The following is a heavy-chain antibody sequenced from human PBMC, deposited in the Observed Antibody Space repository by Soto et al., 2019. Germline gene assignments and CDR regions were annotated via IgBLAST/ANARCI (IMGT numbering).Heavy chain of an antibody. CDR2: ISAYNGNT. Sequence: ASVKVSCKASGYTFPSYGISWVRQAPGQGLEWMGWISAYNGNTNYAQKLQGRDTMTTDTSTSTAYMKQRSLRSDDMAVYFCARDHKNSGWLDWFDPWGQGTLVTVSS. D-gene: IGHD6-19*01. CDR3: ARDHKNSGWLDWFDP. J-gene: IGHJ5*02. CDR1: GYTFPSYG. V-gene: IGHV1-18*03.